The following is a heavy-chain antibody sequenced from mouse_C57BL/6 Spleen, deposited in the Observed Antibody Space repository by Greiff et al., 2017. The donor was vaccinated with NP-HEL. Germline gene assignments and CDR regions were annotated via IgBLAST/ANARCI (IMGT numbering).Heavy chain of an antibody. CDR3: ARRGYGGDYAMDY. V-gene: IGHV1-55*01. CDR2: IYPGSGST. D-gene: IGHD2-10*02. CDR1: GYTFTSYW. Sequence: QVQLKQPGAELVKPGASVKMSCKASGYTFTSYWITWVKQRPGQGLEWIGDIYPGSGSTNYNEKFKSKATLTVDTSSSTAYMQLSSLTSEDSAVYYCARRGYGGDYAMDYWGQGTSVTVSS. J-gene: IGHJ4*01.